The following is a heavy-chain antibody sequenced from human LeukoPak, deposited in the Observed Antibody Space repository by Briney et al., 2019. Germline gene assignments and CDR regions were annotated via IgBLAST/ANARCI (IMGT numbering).Heavy chain of an antibody. CDR1: GFTFSSYS. CDR2: ISSSSSTI. CDR3: AKASTWYYYDREYYFDY. J-gene: IGHJ4*02. D-gene: IGHD3-22*01. Sequence: PGGSLRLSCAASGFTFSSYSMNWVRQAPGKGLEWVSYISSSSSTIYYADSVKGRFTISRDNAKNSLYLQMNSLRAEDTAVYYCAKASTWYYYDREYYFDYWGQGTLVTVSS. V-gene: IGHV3-48*01.